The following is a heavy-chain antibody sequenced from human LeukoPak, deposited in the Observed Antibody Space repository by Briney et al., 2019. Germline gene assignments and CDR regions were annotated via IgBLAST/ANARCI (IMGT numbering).Heavy chain of an antibody. CDR3: VKDEKWLKVDTPTYYFDL. J-gene: IGHJ4*02. CDR1: GLTFRNYG. V-gene: IGHV3-33*03. Sequence: PGGSLRLSCAASGLTFRNYGMFWVRQAPGKGLEWVAVIWFHGRDTDYADSVKGRFSVSRDNSNNMVFLHMNNLRSEDTAIYYCVKDEKWLKVDTPTYYFDLWGQGTLVTVSS. CDR2: IWFHGRDT. D-gene: IGHD5-18*01.